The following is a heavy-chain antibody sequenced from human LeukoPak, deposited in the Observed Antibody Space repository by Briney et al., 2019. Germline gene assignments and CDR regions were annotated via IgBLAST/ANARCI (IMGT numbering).Heavy chain of an antibody. CDR1: GFTFSTYW. J-gene: IGHJ4*02. V-gene: IGHV3-7*01. D-gene: IGHD3-3*02. Sequence: GGSLRLSCAASGFTFSTYWMSWVRQAAGKGLEWVANIKQDGSEKYYVDSVKGRFTISRDNAKNSLSLQMNSLRAEDTAVYYCASRAHFWSGPGGWGQGTLVTVSS. CDR2: IKQDGSEK. CDR3: ASRAHFWSGPGG.